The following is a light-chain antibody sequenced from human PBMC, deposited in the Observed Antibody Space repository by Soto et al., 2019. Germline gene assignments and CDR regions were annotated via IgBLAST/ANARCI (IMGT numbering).Light chain of an antibody. J-gene: IGKJ4*01. Sequence: DIQLTQSPSFLSASVGDRVTITCRASQGISSYLAWYQQKPRKSPKVLMYAASTLRSGVLTRFRRSCSGTDFTLTLCSLQPQVFATYFCQQLHTFPLTFVGGTNVQIK. CDR1: QGISSY. CDR3: QQLHTFPLT. CDR2: AAS. V-gene: IGKV1-9*01.